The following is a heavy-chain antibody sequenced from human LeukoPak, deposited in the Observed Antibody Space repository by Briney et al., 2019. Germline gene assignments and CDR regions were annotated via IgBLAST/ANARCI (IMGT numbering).Heavy chain of an antibody. CDR2: IYYSGST. CDR1: GGSISSYY. V-gene: IGHV4-59*08. Sequence: SETLSLTCTVSGGSISSYYWSWIRQPPGKGLEWIGYIYYSGSTYYNPSLRSRVTISVDTSKNQLSLKLSSVTAADTAVYYCARQGTANWFDPWGQGTLVTVSS. D-gene: IGHD1-1*01. CDR3: ARQGTANWFDP. J-gene: IGHJ5*02.